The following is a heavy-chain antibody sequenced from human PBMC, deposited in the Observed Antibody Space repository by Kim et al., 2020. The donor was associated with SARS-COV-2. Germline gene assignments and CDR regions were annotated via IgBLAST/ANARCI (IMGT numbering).Heavy chain of an antibody. Sequence: GGSLRLSCAASGFTFSSYAMHWVRQAPGKGLEWVAVISYDGSNKYYADSVKGRFTISRDNSKNTLYLQMNSLRAEDTAVYYCARDSRGYCSSTSCRYYY. CDR1: GFTFSSYA. D-gene: IGHD2-2*01. CDR3: ARDSRGYCSSTSCRYYY. J-gene: IGHJ6*01. CDR2: ISYDGSNK. V-gene: IGHV3-30-3*01.